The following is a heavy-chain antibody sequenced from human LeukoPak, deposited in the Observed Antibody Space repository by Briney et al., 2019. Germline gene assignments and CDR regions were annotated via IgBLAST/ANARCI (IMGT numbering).Heavy chain of an antibody. D-gene: IGHD4-17*01. V-gene: IGHV3-53*01. CDR1: GFTVSNNY. Sequence: AGGSLRLSCVASGFTVSNNYMSLVRQAPGKGLEWVSLIYGRGTTSYADSVKGRFTISSDSSKNTVYLQMNSLRAEDTAVYYCARGPNYGDYGGQWGQGTLVTVSS. J-gene: IGHJ4*02. CDR2: IYGRGTT. CDR3: ARGPNYGDYGGQ.